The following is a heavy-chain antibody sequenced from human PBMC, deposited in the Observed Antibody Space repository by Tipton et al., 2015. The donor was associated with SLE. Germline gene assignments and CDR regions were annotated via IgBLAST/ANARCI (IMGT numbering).Heavy chain of an antibody. CDR3: ASSGAIPEHY. CDR1: GFTFSNYN. D-gene: IGHD2-2*02. Sequence: SLRLSCVASGFTFSNYNMNWIRQAPGKGLEYVSFISSSGGTIYYADSVKGRFTISRDNAKNSLHLQMNSLRAEDTALYYCASSGAIPEHYWGQGTLVTVSS. J-gene: IGHJ4*02. V-gene: IGHV3-48*01. CDR2: ISSSGGTI.